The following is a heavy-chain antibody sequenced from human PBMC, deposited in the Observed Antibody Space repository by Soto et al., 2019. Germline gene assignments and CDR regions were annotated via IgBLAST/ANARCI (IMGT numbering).Heavy chain of an antibody. CDR3: ARGTVPSDFDY. Sequence: GESLKISCKGSGYSFANYWIGWVRQMPGKGLEWMGIIYPGGSDTRYSPSFQGQVTISADKSISTAYLQWSSLKASDTAMYYCARGTVPSDFDYWGQGTLVTVSS. CDR1: GYSFANYW. CDR2: IYPGGSDT. V-gene: IGHV5-51*01. J-gene: IGHJ4*02. D-gene: IGHD4-17*01.